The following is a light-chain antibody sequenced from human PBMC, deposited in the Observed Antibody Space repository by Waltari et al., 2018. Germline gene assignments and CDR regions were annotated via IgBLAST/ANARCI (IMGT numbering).Light chain of an antibody. CDR1: QGISSA. Sequence: AIQLTQSRSYLSASVGDRVTLTCRASQGISSALAWYQQKPGKAPKLLIYDASSLESGVPSRFSGSGSGTDFTLTISSLQPEDFATYYCQQFNNYRLTFGGGTKVEIK. CDR3: QQFNNYRLT. V-gene: IGKV1D-13*01. J-gene: IGKJ4*01. CDR2: DAS.